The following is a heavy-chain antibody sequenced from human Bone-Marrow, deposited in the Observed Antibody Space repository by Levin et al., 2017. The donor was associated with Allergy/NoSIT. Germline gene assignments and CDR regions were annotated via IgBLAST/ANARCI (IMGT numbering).Heavy chain of an antibody. Sequence: GGSLRLSCAASGFNFNTYAMHWVRQAPGKGLEWVAVISYDGLDKFYADSVRGRFIVSRDNSQTVLYLHMNSLTPDDTAIYYCARAPGHFDYWGQGNLVTVSS. CDR1: GFNFNTYA. CDR2: ISYDGLDK. V-gene: IGHV3-30*04. CDR3: ARAPGHFDY. J-gene: IGHJ4*02.